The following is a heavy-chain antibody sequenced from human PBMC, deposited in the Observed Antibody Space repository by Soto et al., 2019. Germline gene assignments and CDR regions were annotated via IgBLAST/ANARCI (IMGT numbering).Heavy chain of an antibody. D-gene: IGHD2-15*01. CDR3: ARGFRYFSVVAATVKYNWFDP. CDR2: INHSGST. Sequence: SETLSLTCAVYGGSFSGYYWSWIRQPPGKGLEWIGEINHSGSTNYNPSLKSRVTISVDTSKNQFSLKLSSVTAADTAVYYCARGFRYFSVVAATVKYNWFDPWGQGTLVTVSS. J-gene: IGHJ5*02. CDR1: GGSFSGYY. V-gene: IGHV4-34*01.